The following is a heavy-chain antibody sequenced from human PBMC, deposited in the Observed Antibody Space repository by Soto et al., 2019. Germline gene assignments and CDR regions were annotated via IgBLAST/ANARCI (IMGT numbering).Heavy chain of an antibody. Sequence: SETLSLTCAVYGGSFSGNYWSWIRQPPGKGLEWIGEINHSGSTNYNPSLKSRVTISVDTSKNQFSLKLGSVTAADTALYYCARVPPYYSSWYFDYWGQGTLVTVSS. CDR1: GGSFSGNY. D-gene: IGHD6-13*01. V-gene: IGHV4-34*01. CDR3: ARVPPYYSSWYFDY. J-gene: IGHJ4*02. CDR2: INHSGST.